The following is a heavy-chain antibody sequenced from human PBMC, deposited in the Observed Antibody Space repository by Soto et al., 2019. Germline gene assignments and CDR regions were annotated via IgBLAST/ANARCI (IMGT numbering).Heavy chain of an antibody. Sequence: GGSLRLSCAASGFTFSSYAMSWVRQAPGKGLEWVSAISGSGGSTYYADSVKGRFTISSDNSKNTLYLQMNSLRAEDTAVYYCAKFVEHYDILTGPLVWGQGTLVTVSS. CDR1: GFTFSSYA. CDR3: AKFVEHYDILTGPLV. D-gene: IGHD3-9*01. CDR2: ISGSGGST. V-gene: IGHV3-23*01. J-gene: IGHJ4*02.